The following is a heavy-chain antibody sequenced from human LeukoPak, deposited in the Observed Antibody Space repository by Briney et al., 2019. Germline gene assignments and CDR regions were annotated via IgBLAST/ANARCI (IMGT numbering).Heavy chain of an antibody. CDR3: AHRLVQPGFDY. J-gene: IGHJ4*02. CDR2: FYWNDDK. V-gene: IGHV2-5*01. CDR1: GFSLRTHGGG. Sequence: SGPTLVKPTQTLTLTCTFSGFSLRTHGGGVGWIRQPPGKALEWLTLFYWNDDKRYSPSLKNRLTITKDTSKNQVVLTMTNMDPVDTATYYCAHRLVQPGFDYWGQGTLVTVSS. D-gene: IGHD1-14*01.